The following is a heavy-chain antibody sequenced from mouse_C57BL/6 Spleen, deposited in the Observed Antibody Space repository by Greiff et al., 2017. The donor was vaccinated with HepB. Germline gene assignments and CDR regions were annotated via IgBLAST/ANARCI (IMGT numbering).Heavy chain of an antibody. V-gene: IGHV14-4*01. CDR3: TRDGSSYLYWYFDV. CDR2: IDPENGDT. J-gene: IGHJ1*03. CDR1: GFNIKDDY. D-gene: IGHD1-1*01. Sequence: VQLQQSGAELVRPGASVKLSCTASGFNIKDDYMHWVKQRPEQGLEWIGWIDPENGDTEYASKFQGKATITADTSSNTAYLQRSSLTSEDTAVYYCTRDGSSYLYWYFDVWGTGTTVTVSS.